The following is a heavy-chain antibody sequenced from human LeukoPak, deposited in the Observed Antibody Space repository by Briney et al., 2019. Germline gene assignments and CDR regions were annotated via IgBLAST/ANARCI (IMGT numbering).Heavy chain of an antibody. Sequence: GGSLRLSCAASGFTFSSYGMHWVRQAPGKGLEWVAFIRYDGSNKYYADSVKGRFTISRDNSKNTLYLQMNSLRAEDTAVYYCAKGGSRGCSSTSCPEDYWGQGTLVTVSS. J-gene: IGHJ4*02. CDR2: IRYDGSNK. D-gene: IGHD2-2*01. V-gene: IGHV3-30*02. CDR1: GFTFSSYG. CDR3: AKGGSRGCSSTSCPEDY.